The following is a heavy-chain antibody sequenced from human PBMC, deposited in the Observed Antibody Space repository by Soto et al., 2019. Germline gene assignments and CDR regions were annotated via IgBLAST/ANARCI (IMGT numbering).Heavy chain of an antibody. J-gene: IGHJ6*03. V-gene: IGHV3-21*01. Sequence: GSLRLSCAASGFTFSSYSMNWVRQAPGKGLEWVSSISSSSSYIYYADSVKGRFTISRDNAKNSLYLQMNSLRAEDTAVYYCARVSSSSIYYYYYYMDVWGKGTTVTVSS. CDR3: ARVSSSSIYYYYYYMDV. CDR2: ISSSSSYI. D-gene: IGHD6-6*01. CDR1: GFTFSSYS.